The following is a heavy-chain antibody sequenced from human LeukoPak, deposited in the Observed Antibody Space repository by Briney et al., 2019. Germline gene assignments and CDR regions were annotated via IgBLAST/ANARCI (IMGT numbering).Heavy chain of an antibody. CDR3: ARVLDNAFDI. Sequence: PGGSLRLSCAASGFTVSSNCMSWVRQAPGKGLEWVSVIYSGGSTYYADSVKGRFTISRDNSKNTLYLQMNSLRAEDTAVYYCARVLDNAFDIWGQGTMVTVSS. D-gene: IGHD6-6*01. V-gene: IGHV3-53*01. CDR2: IYSGGST. CDR1: GFTVSSNC. J-gene: IGHJ3*02.